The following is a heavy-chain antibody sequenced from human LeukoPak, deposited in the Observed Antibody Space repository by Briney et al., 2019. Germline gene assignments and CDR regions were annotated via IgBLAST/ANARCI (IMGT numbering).Heavy chain of an antibody. J-gene: IGHJ4*02. V-gene: IGHV1-2*02. D-gene: IGHD3-10*01. Sequence: ASVKVSCKASGYTFTGYYIHWVRQAPGQGLEWMGWINPNSGGTNYAQKFQGRVTMTRDTSISTAYMELSRLRSDDTAVYYCARVEQTLLWFGELLGNKNYYFDYWGQGTLVTVSS. CDR2: INPNSGGT. CDR3: ARVEQTLLWFGELLGNKNYYFDY. CDR1: GYTFTGYY.